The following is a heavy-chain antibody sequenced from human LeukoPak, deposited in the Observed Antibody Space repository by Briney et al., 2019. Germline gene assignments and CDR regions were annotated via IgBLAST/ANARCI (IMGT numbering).Heavy chain of an antibody. CDR2: MNPNSGNT. V-gene: IGHV1-8*03. Sequence: EASVXVSCKASGYTFTSYDINWVRQATGQGLEWMGWMNPNSGNTGYAQKFQGRVTITRNTSISTAYMELSSLRSEDTAVYYCARAAPYCSSTSCYGVYWGQGTLVTVSS. J-gene: IGHJ4*02. CDR3: ARAAPYCSSTSCYGVY. CDR1: GYTFTSYD. D-gene: IGHD2-2*01.